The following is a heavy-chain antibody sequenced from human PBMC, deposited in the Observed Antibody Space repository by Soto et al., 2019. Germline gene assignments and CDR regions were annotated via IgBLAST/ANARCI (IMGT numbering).Heavy chain of an antibody. D-gene: IGHD2-15*01. V-gene: IGHV1-69*13. J-gene: IGHJ6*02. CDR2: IIPIFGTA. CDR3: ARDDCSGGSCYDRYGPVGYYYYGMDV. Sequence: ASVKVSCKASGGTFSSYAISWVRQAPGQGLEWMGGIIPIFGTANYAQKFQGRVTITADESTSTAYMELSSLRSEDTAVYYCARDDCSGGSCYDRYGPVGYYYYGMDVWGQGTTVTVSS. CDR1: GGTFSSYA.